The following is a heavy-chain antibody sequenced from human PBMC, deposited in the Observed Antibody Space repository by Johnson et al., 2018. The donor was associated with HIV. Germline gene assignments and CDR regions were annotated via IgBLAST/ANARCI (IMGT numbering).Heavy chain of an antibody. CDR2: ISSSGSTM. CDR1: GFTFSDCY. V-gene: IGHV3-11*04. Sequence: QVQLVESGGGLVKPGGSLRLSCAASGFTFSDCYMTWIRQAPGKGLEWVSYISSSGSTMYYADSVKGRFTISRDNAKNSLYLQMNSLRGEDTAVYYCARECQYYYDSSGCMYDAFDIWGQGTMVTVSS. J-gene: IGHJ3*02. D-gene: IGHD3-22*01. CDR3: ARECQYYYDSSGCMYDAFDI.